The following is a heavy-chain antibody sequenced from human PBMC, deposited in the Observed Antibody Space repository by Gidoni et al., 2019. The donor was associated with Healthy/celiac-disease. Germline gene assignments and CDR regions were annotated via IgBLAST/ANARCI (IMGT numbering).Heavy chain of an antibody. CDR3: AKVPHYYGSGSYFDY. CDR1: GFTFSSYA. V-gene: IGHV3-23*01. J-gene: IGHJ4*02. Sequence: EVQLLESGGGLVQPGGSLRLSCAASGFTFSSYAMRWVRQAPGKGLEWVSAISGSGGSTYYADSVKGRFTISRDNSKNTLYLQMNSLRAEDTAVYYCAKVPHYYGSGSYFDYWGQGTLVTVSS. CDR2: ISGSGGST. D-gene: IGHD3-10*01.